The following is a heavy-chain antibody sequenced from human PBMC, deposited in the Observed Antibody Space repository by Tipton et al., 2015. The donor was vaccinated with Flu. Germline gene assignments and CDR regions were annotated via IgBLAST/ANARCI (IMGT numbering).Heavy chain of an antibody. J-gene: IGHJ5*02. Sequence: TLSLTCTISGDSISSRYYWGWLRQPPGRGLEWSGNNFRTGSTYNHPSLKSRVTMSVDTSKNQFSLTVFSVTAADTAVYYCARRDFSNNVSDPNNWFDPWGQGTLVTVSS. V-gene: IGHV4-38-2*02. CDR1: GDSISSRYY. D-gene: IGHD4-11*01. CDR3: ARRDFSNNVSDPNNWFDP. CDR2: NFRTGST.